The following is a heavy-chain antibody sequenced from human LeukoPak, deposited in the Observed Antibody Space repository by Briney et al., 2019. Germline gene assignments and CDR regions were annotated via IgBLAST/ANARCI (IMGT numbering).Heavy chain of an antibody. CDR3: ARNILFAFDI. Sequence: GGSLRLSCAASGLTVSSSYMSWVRQAPGKGLEWVSIIYNDGSTYYADSMKGRFTISRDNSKNTLSLQVNSLRAEDTAMYYCARNILFAFDIWGQGTIVTVSS. J-gene: IGHJ3*02. CDR2: IYNDGST. V-gene: IGHV3-53*01. CDR1: GLTVSSSY.